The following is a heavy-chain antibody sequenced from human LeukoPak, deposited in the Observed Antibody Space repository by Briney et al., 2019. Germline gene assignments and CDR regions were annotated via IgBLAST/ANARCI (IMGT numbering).Heavy chain of an antibody. CDR3: ARDVFGSRIRDSSSVVGHYYYMDV. D-gene: IGHD6-13*01. CDR1: GYTFTSYY. J-gene: IGHJ6*03. V-gene: IGHV1-46*01. CDR2: INPSGGST. Sequence: ASVKVSCKASGYTFTSYYMHWVRQAPGQGLEWMGIINPSGGSTSYAQKFQGRVSMTRDTSTSTVYMELSSLRSEDTAVYYCARDVFGSRIRDSSSVVGHYYYMDVWGKGTTVTVSS.